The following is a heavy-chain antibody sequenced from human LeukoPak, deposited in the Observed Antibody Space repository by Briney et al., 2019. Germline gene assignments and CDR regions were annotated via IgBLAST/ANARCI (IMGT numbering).Heavy chain of an antibody. CDR1: GFTFGDYV. V-gene: IGHV3-23*01. D-gene: IGHD3-16*01. Sequence: GGSLRLSCSASGFTFGDYVLIWVRQAPGKGLEWVSGISGSDGSTYYADSVKGRFTISRDNSKNTLYLQMNSLRAEDVAVYYCAKDGGQGADYWGQGTLVSVSS. CDR2: ISGSDGST. J-gene: IGHJ4*02. CDR3: AKDGGQGADY.